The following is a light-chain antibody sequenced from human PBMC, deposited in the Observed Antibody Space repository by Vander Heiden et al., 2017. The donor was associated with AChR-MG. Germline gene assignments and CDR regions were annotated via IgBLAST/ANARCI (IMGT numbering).Light chain of an antibody. J-gene: IGKJ5*01. CDR3: QERVNWPRT. CDR2: DSS. Sequence: EIMFTQSPATLSLSPGERATLPCRASQTISTSLAWYRQKPGQAPRLLIYDSSKRATGIPARFSGSGSGTDFTLTISSLEPEDFAVYFCQERVNWPRTFGQGTRLEI. V-gene: IGKV3-11*01. CDR1: QTISTS.